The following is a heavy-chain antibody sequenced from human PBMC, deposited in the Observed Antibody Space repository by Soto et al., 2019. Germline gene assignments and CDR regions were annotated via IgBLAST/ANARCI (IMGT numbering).Heavy chain of an antibody. V-gene: IGHV4-39*01. J-gene: IGHJ3*01. CDR3: ATPVSSGYQAFEF. CDR1: GGSIISSSYY. CDR2: IYSSGST. D-gene: IGHD3-22*01. Sequence: QLQLQESGPGLVKPSETLSLTCTVSGGSIISSSYYWGWIRQPPGKALEWIGSIYSSGSTYYNPSLTRRVTISVDAAKSQFSLNLSSIPAADTAVHYLATPVSSGYQAFEFWGQGTMVTVSS.